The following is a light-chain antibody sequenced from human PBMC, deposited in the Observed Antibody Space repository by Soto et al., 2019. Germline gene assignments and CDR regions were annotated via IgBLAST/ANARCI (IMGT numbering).Light chain of an antibody. CDR3: QKYDTAPQT. Sequence: DIQMTQSPSSLSASVGDTVTITCRASQGIIDYLAWYQQRPGKVPKLLIYAASTLQTGVPSRFSGSGAGTDFTLTISSLQPEDVATYHCQKYDTAPQTFGQGTRVEIK. V-gene: IGKV1-27*01. CDR1: QGIIDY. CDR2: AAS. J-gene: IGKJ1*01.